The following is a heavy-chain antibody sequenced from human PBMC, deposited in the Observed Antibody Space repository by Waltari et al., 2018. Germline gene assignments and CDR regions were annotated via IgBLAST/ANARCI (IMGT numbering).Heavy chain of an antibody. CDR1: GDSMSDADG. CDR2: VQRSGKT. CDR3: ARDRGRGLYLDS. D-gene: IGHD2-15*01. V-gene: IGHV4-4*02. J-gene: IGHJ4*02. Sequence: QLRLHQSGPGLVMPSETLSLSCAIPGDSMSDADGWSWVRQPPGKGPEWIGQVQRSGKTNYNPSFASRVIISVDTSTLQFSLRLTSATAADTAEYYCARDRGRGLYLDSWGQGTLVTVSP.